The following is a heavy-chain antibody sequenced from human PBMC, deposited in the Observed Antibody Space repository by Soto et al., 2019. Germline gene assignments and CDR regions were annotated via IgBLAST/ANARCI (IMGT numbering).Heavy chain of an antibody. CDR3: ARKDKSGFFNWFDP. V-gene: IGHV4-30-2*01. J-gene: IGHJ5*02. Sequence: PSETLSLTCAVSGGSITSGGYSWGWIRQPPGQGLEWIGYMYHSGNTYYNPSLKGRVTISLDHSRNQFSLRLNSVTAADTAVYFCARKDKSGFFNWFDPWGQGTLVTVSS. D-gene: IGHD3-22*01. CDR1: GGSITSGGYS. CDR2: MYHSGNT.